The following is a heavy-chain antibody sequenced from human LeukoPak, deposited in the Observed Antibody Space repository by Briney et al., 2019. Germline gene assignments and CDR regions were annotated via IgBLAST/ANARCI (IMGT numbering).Heavy chain of an antibody. CDR3: ARDPLGYSSSSGYYYYGMDV. Sequence: SSETLSLTCTVSGGSISRNYWNWIRQPPGKGLEWIGNIYYSETTNYNPSLKSRVSISVDTSKNLLSLKLSSVTAADTAVYYCARDPLGYSSSSGYYYYGMDVWGQGTTVTVSS. CDR2: IYYSETT. CDR1: GGSISRNY. J-gene: IGHJ6*02. V-gene: IGHV4-59*01. D-gene: IGHD6-6*01.